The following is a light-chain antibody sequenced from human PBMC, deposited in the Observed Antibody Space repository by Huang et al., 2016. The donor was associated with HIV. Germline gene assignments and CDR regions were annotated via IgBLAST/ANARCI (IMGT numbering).Light chain of an antibody. Sequence: EIVLTQSPATLSLSPGERATLSCRASQSVRSYLAWYQQKPGQAPRLLIYDASNRATGIPARFSGSGSETDFTLTISNLQSEDFAVYYCQQRSAWPLTFGGGTKVEI. CDR1: QSVRSY. J-gene: IGKJ4*01. CDR3: QQRSAWPLT. V-gene: IGKV3-11*01. CDR2: DAS.